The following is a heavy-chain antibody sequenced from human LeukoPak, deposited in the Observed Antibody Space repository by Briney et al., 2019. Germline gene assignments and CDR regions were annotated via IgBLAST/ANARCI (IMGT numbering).Heavy chain of an antibody. V-gene: IGHV3-7*01. CDR3: ANGDGFDY. J-gene: IGHJ4*02. D-gene: IGHD5-24*01. Sequence: GGSLRLSCATSGFTFSTYWMSWVRQAPGKGLEWVTNIKQDGGETYYADSVKGRFTIFRDNAKNSLYLQMDSLRVEDTAVYYCANGDGFDYWGQGTLVIVSS. CDR1: GFTFSTYW. CDR2: IKQDGGET.